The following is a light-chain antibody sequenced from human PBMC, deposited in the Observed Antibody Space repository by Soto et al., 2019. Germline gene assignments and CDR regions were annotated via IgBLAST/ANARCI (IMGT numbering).Light chain of an antibody. Sequence: DIQMTQSPSSLSASVGDRVTITCRASQSINSYLNWYQQKPGTAPKLLIDAASNLQSGVPSRFSGSGSETDFTLTISSLQPEDFATYYCQQSFSTPDTFGPGTKVDIK. V-gene: IGKV1-39*01. CDR1: QSINSY. J-gene: IGKJ3*01. CDR3: QQSFSTPDT. CDR2: AAS.